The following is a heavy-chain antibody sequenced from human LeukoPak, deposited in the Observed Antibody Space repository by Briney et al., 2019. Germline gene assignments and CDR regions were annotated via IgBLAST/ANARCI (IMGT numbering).Heavy chain of an antibody. CDR3: AKDRIVVVPAAINWFDP. V-gene: IGHV3-23*01. J-gene: IGHJ5*02. D-gene: IGHD2-2*01. Sequence: VGSLRLSCAASGFTFSSYAMSWVRQAPGKGLEWVSAISGSGGSTYYADSVKGRFTISRDNSKNTLYLQMNSLRAEDTAVYYCAKDRIVVVPAAINWFDPWGQGTLVTVSS. CDR2: ISGSGGST. CDR1: GFTFSSYA.